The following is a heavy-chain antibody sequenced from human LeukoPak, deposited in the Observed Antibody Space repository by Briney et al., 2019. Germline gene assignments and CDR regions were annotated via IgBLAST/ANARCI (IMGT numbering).Heavy chain of an antibody. Sequence: GGSLRLSCAASGFTFSSYAMNWVRQAPGKGLEWVPGISGSGGSTYYADSVKGRFTISRDNSKNTLYLQMNSLRAEDTAVYYCAKAPYYDFWSGYYSWGQGTLVTVSS. CDR1: GFTFSSYA. CDR3: AKAPYYDFWSGYYS. CDR2: ISGSGGST. J-gene: IGHJ4*02. V-gene: IGHV3-23*01. D-gene: IGHD3-3*01.